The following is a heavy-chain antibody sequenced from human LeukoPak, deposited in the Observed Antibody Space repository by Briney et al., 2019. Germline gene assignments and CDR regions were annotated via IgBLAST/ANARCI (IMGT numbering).Heavy chain of an antibody. CDR2: ISGSGGST. J-gene: IGHJ6*03. D-gene: IGHD5-18*01. CDR3: AKDWYVQLWFEEYYYYYMDV. CDR1: GFTLSSYW. Sequence: GGSLRLSCAASGFTLSSYWMSWVRQAPGKGLEWVSAISGSGGSTYYADSVKGRFTISRDNSKNTLYLQMNSLRAEDTAVYYCAKDWYVQLWFEEYYYYYMDVWGKGTTVTVSS. V-gene: IGHV3-23*01.